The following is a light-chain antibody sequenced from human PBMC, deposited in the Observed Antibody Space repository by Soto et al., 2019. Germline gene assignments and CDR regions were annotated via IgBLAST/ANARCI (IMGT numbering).Light chain of an antibody. V-gene: IGKV1-5*03. CDR1: QSVSGW. J-gene: IGKJ5*01. Sequence: DIQMTQSPSTLSASVGDTVTVTCRASQSVSGWLAWYQQKAGKAPNLLIYKASRLESGVPSRFSGSASGTEFTLTISSLQPEDFATYYCQQLKSYPITFGQGTRLEIK. CDR2: KAS. CDR3: QQLKSYPIT.